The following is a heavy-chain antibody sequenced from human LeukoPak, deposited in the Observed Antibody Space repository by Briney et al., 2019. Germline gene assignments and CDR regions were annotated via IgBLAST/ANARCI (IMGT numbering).Heavy chain of an antibody. CDR3: ARHLRDWNYCYGMDV. D-gene: IGHD3/OR15-3a*01. J-gene: IGHJ6*02. V-gene: IGHV4-59*01. CDR1: GGSISSYY. Sequence: SETLSLTCTVSGGSISSYYWSWIRQPPGKGLEWIGYIYYSGSTNYNPSLKSRVTISVDTSKNQFSLKLSSVTAADTAVYYCARHLRDWNYCYGMDVWGQGTTVTVSS. CDR2: IYYSGST.